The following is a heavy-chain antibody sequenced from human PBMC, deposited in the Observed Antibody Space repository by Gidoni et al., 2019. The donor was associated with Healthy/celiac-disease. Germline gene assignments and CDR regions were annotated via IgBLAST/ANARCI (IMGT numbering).Heavy chain of an antibody. J-gene: IGHJ4*02. V-gene: IGHV3-30*18. CDR1: GFTFSSYG. CDR3: AKVEYYYDSSGYYPIDY. Sequence: QVQLVESGGGVVQPGRSLRLSCAASGFTFSSYGMHWVRQAPGKGLEWVAVISYDGSNKYYADSVKGRFTISRDNSKNTLYLQMNSLRAEDTAVYYCAKVEYYYDSSGYYPIDYWGQGTLVTVSS. D-gene: IGHD3-22*01. CDR2: ISYDGSNK.